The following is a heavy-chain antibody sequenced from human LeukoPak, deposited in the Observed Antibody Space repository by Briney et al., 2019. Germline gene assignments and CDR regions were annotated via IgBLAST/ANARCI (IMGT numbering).Heavy chain of an antibody. D-gene: IGHD6-13*01. CDR1: GFTVSSNY. CDR2: IYSGGST. V-gene: IGHV3-53*05. J-gene: IGHJ4*02. CDR3: ARGGSSWPTDLDY. Sequence: GGSLRLSCAASGFTVSSNYMSWVRQAPGKGLEWASVIYSGGSTYYADSVKGRFTISRDNSKNTLYLQMNSLRAEDTAVYYCARGGSSWPTDLDYWGQGTLVTVSS.